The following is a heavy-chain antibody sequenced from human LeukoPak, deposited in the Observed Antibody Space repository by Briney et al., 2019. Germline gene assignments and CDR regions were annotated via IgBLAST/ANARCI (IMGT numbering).Heavy chain of an antibody. V-gene: IGHV3-7*01. CDR1: GFTFSSYW. J-gene: IGHJ6*02. CDR2: IQQDGSEQ. D-gene: IGHD6-25*01. CDR3: AKDRGRSYYYYYGMDV. Sequence: PGGSLRLSCTASGFTFSSYWMSWVRQAPGKGLEWVANIQQDGSEQYYVDSVKGRFTISRDNAKNSLYLQMNSLRAEDTAVYYCAKDRGRSYYYYYGMDVWGQGTTVTVSS.